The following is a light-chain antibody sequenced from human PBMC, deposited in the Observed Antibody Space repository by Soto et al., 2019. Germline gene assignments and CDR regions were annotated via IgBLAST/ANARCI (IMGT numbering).Light chain of an antibody. J-gene: IGKJ1*01. CDR1: QSVSSSY. V-gene: IGKV3-20*01. CDR2: GAS. CDR3: QQYGSSPKT. Sequence: IGLTQSPGTLSLSPGERATLSCRASQSVSSSYLAWYQQKPGQAPRLLMYGASSRATGIPDRFSGSGSGTDFTLTISRLEPEDFAVYYCQQYGSSPKTFGQGTKVDIK.